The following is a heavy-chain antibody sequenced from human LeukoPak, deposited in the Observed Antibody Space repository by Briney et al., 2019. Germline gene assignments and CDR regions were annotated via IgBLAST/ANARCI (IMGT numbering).Heavy chain of an antibody. CDR2: INHSGST. Sequence: SETLSLTCAVYGGSFSGYYWSWIRQPPGKGLEWIGEINHSGSTNYNPSLKSRVTISVDTSKNQFSLKLSSVTAADTAVYYCARAKASSSWYDLLGNWFDPWAREPWSPSPQ. D-gene: IGHD6-13*01. V-gene: IGHV4-34*01. CDR1: GGSFSGYY. CDR3: ARAKASSSWYDLLGNWFDP. J-gene: IGHJ5*02.